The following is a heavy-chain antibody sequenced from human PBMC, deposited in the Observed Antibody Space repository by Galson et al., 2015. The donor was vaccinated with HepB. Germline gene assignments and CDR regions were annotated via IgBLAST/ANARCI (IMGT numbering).Heavy chain of an antibody. V-gene: IGHV3-7*03. CDR2: IKGDGSEI. D-gene: IGHD1-1*01. CDR1: GFRFSSCW. J-gene: IGHJ3*02. CDR3: ARVGTQTAKDAFDI. Sequence: LRLSCATSGFRFSSCWMTWVRQAPGKGLEWVVSIKGDGSEIHYVDSVKGRFTISRDNAKNSLYLQMDSLRTDDTVVYYCARVGTQTAKDAFDIWGQGTKVTVSS.